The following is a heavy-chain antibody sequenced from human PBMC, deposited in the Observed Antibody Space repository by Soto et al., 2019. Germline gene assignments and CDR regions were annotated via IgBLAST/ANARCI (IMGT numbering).Heavy chain of an antibody. Sequence: GGSLRLSCAASGFTFSSYGMHWVHQAPGKGLEWVAVIWYDGSNKYYADSVKGRFTISRDNSKNTLYLQMNSLRAEDTAVYYCARAKDFWSGYYMDVWGQGTTVTVSS. V-gene: IGHV3-33*01. CDR3: ARAKDFWSGYYMDV. CDR2: IWYDGSNK. J-gene: IGHJ6*02. D-gene: IGHD3-3*01. CDR1: GFTFSSYG.